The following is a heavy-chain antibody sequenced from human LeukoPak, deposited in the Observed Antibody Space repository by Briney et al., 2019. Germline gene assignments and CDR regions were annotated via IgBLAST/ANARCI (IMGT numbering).Heavy chain of an antibody. J-gene: IGHJ4*02. D-gene: IGHD3-22*01. V-gene: IGHV4-59*08. Sequence: SGTLSLTCIVSGVSISSYYWSWIRQPPGKGLEWIAYIYNSGSTHYNPSLKSRVTISLDTSKNQFSLKLSSVTAADTAVYYCARQYYYDSIDSWGQGTLVTVSS. CDR3: ARQYYYDSIDS. CDR2: IYNSGST. CDR1: GVSISSYY.